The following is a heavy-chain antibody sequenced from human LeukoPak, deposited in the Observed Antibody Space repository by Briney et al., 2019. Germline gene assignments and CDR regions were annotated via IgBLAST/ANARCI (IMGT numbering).Heavy chain of an antibody. CDR1: GYTFTSYD. D-gene: IGHD7-27*01. J-gene: IGHJ4*02. Sequence: ASVKVSCKASGYTFTSYDFNWVRQATGQRPEWMGWMSPNSGDTGYAQKFQDRVAMTRNTSISTAYMELSSLRSDDTAVYYCARGPPNWGYDYWGPGTLVTVSS. CDR2: MSPNSGDT. CDR3: ARGPPNWGYDY. V-gene: IGHV1-8*01.